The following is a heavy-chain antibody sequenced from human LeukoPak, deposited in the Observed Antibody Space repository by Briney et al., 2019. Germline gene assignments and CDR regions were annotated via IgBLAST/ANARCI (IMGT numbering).Heavy chain of an antibody. CDR1: GFTFSTYT. CDR2: IGSSGGGI. D-gene: IGHD7-27*01. J-gene: IGHJ4*02. CDR3: AIDPNWGTHS. V-gene: IGHV3-23*01. Sequence: PPGGSLRLSCAASGFTFSTYTMYWVRHPPGKRLEWVSIIGSSGGGIHYADSVKGRFTISRDNSKNALYLQMNSLRVEDTAVYYCAIDPNWGTHSWGQGVLVTVSS.